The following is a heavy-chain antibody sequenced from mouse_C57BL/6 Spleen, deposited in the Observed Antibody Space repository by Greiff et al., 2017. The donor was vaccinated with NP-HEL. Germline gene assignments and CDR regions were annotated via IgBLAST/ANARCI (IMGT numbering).Heavy chain of an antibody. Sequence: VQLQQSGPELVKPGASVKISCKASGYAFSSSWMNWVKQRPGKGLEWIGRIYPGDGDTNYNGKFKGKATLTADKSSSTAYMQFSSLTSEDSAVYFCARGDYDSFYFDYWGQGTTRTVSS. D-gene: IGHD2-4*01. CDR2: IYPGDGDT. CDR1: GYAFSSSW. J-gene: IGHJ2*01. V-gene: IGHV1-82*01. CDR3: ARGDYDSFYFDY.